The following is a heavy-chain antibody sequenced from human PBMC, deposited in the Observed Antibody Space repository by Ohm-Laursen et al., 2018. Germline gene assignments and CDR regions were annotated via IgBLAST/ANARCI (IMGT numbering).Heavy chain of an antibody. CDR2: MNPNSGNT. D-gene: IGHD2/OR15-2a*01. J-gene: IGHJ4*02. Sequence: GSSVKVSCKASGYTFTSYHINWVRQATGQGLEWMGWMNPNSGNTGYAQKFQGRVTMTRDTSISTAYMELSSLRSDDTAVYYCARVLPQAQFSLDYWGQGTLVTVSS. CDR1: GYTFTSYH. V-gene: IGHV1-8*01. CDR3: ARVLPQAQFSLDY.